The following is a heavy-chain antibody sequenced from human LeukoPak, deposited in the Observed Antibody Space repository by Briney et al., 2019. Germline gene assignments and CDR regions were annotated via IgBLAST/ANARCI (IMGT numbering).Heavy chain of an antibody. V-gene: IGHV3-23*01. D-gene: IGHD3-22*01. CDR2: ITGSHGPT. CDR1: GFTFSSFA. Sequence: PGGSLRLSCAASGFTFSSFAMTWVRQAPGKGLEWVSSITGSHGPTYNTDSVKGRFTISRDNSQNTLYLQVNSLRAEDTAVYFCAKRGVVIRVILVGFHKEAYYFDSWGQGALVTVSS. J-gene: IGHJ4*02. CDR3: AKRGVVIRVILVGFHKEAYYFDS.